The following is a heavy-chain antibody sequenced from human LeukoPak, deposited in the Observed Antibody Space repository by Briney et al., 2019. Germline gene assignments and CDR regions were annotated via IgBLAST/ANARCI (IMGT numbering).Heavy chain of an antibody. J-gene: IGHJ4*02. CDR2: IIPIFGTA. Sequence: SVKVSCKASGGTFSSYAISWVRQAPGQGLEWMGGIIPIFGTANYAQKFQGRVTITADESTSTAYMELSSLRSEDTAVYYCARDYYYDFWSGTLLGDYWGQGTLVTVSS. V-gene: IGHV1-69*13. D-gene: IGHD3-3*01. CDR1: GGTFSSYA. CDR3: ARDYYYDFWSGTLLGDY.